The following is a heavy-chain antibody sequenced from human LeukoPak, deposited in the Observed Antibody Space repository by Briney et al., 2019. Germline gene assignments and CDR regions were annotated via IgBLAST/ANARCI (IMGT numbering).Heavy chain of an antibody. J-gene: IGHJ4*02. CDR2: VYYSGST. V-gene: IGHV4-59*01. CDR3: ARDGPWNSGSYFFDY. Sequence: SETLSLTCTVSGGSISSYYWSWIRQPPGKGLEWMGYVYYSGSTNYNPSLKSRVIISVDTSKNQFSLKLSSVTAADTAVYYCARDGPWNSGSYFFDYWGQGTLVTVSS. CDR1: GGSISSYY. D-gene: IGHD3-22*01.